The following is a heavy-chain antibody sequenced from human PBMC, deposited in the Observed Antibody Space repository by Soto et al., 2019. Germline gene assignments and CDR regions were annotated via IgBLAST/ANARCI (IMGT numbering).Heavy chain of an antibody. Sequence: GASVKVSCKASGFTFTSSAMQWVRQARGQRLEWIGWIVVGSGNTNYAQKFQERVTITRDMSTSTAYMELSSLRSEGTAVYYCAALTYVEMATEDAFDIWGQGIMVT. CDR3: AALTYVEMATEDAFDI. D-gene: IGHD5-12*01. J-gene: IGHJ3*02. CDR1: GFTFTSSA. V-gene: IGHV1-58*02. CDR2: IVVGSGNT.